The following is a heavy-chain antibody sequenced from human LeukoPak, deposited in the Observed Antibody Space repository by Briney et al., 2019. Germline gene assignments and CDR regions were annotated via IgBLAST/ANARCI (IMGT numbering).Heavy chain of an antibody. CDR3: ARAAREYCGGDCYPYYYYYYMDV. V-gene: IGHV3-53*01. CDR1: GFTVSSNY. J-gene: IGHJ6*03. CDR2: IYSGGST. D-gene: IGHD2-21*02. Sequence: PGGSLRLSCAASGFTVSSNYMSWVRQAPGKGLEWVSVIYSGGSTSYADSVKGRFTISRDNSKNTLYLQMNSLRAEDTAVHYCARAAREYCGGDCYPYYYYYYMDVWGKGTTVTVSS.